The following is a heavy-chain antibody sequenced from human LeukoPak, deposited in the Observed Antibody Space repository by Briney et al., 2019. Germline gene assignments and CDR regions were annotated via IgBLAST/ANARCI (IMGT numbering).Heavy chain of an antibody. Sequence: KASETLSLTCAVYGGSFNDYYWNWIRQPPGKGLEWIGEINLRGSTNYNPSLKSRITISVDTSKNQFSLKLSSVTAADTAVYYCARGWGPAYCGGDCHRHFDYWGQGTLVTVSS. J-gene: IGHJ4*02. CDR2: INLRGST. CDR3: ARGWGPAYCGGDCHRHFDY. CDR1: GGSFNDYY. V-gene: IGHV4-34*01. D-gene: IGHD2-21*02.